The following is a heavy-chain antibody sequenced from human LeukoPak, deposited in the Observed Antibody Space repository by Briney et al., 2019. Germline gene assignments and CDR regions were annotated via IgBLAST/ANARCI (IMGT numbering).Heavy chain of an antibody. D-gene: IGHD2-2*01. CDR1: GFTFSSYG. J-gene: IGHJ6*03. V-gene: IGHV3-30*02. CDR2: IRYDGSNK. CDR3: AKWAVYCSSTSCQYYYYYYMDV. Sequence: GGSLRLSCAASGFTFSSYGMHWVRQAPGKGLEWVAFIRYDGSNKYCADSVKGRFTISRDNSKNTLYLQMNSLRAEDTAVYYCAKWAVYCSSTSCQYYYYYYMDVWGKGTTVTISS.